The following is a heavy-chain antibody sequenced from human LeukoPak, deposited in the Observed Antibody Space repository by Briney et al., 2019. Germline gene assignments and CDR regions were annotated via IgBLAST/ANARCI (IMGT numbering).Heavy chain of an antibody. D-gene: IGHD6-19*01. Sequence: GGSLRLSCAASGFTFSSYAMSWARLAPGRGLEWVSAISGSGGSTYYADSVKGRFTISRDNSKNTLYLQMNSLRAEDTAVYYCAKTMSSVWLFDYWGQGTLVTVSS. V-gene: IGHV3-23*01. CDR3: AKTMSSVWLFDY. CDR1: GFTFSSYA. CDR2: ISGSGGST. J-gene: IGHJ4*02.